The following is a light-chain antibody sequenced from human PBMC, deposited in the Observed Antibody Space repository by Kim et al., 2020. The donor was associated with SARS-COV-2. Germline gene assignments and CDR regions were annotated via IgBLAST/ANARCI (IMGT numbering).Light chain of an antibody. CDR1: SSDVGSYNL. V-gene: IGLV2-23*02. CDR3: CSYAGRV. CDR2: EVS. J-gene: IGLJ3*02. Sequence: QSALTQPASVSGSPGQSITISCTGTSSDVGSYNLVSWYQQHPGKAPKLMIYEVSKRPSGVSNRFSSSKSGNTASLTISGLQAEDEADYYCCSYAGRVFGGGTQLTVL.